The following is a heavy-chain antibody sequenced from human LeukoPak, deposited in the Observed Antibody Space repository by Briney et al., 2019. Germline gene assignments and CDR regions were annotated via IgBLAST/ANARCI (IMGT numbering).Heavy chain of an antibody. J-gene: IGHJ5*02. CDR2: IYYSGSS. D-gene: IGHD4-17*01. CDR1: GVSISSDY. CDR3: ARRLRQNLFDP. Sequence: PSETLSLTCTVSGVSISSDYWSWIRLPPGKGLEWIGYIYYSGSSNYNPSLKSRGPMSVDTSKNQFSLKLTSVTAADTAVYYCARRLRQNLFDPWGQGTLVTVSS. V-gene: IGHV4-59*08.